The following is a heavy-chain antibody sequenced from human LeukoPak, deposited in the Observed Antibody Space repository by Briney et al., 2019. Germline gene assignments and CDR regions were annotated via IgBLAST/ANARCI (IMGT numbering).Heavy chain of an antibody. J-gene: IGHJ5*02. D-gene: IGHD2-2*01. Sequence: ASVKVSCKASGYTFTGYYMHWVRQAPGQGLEWMGWINPNSGGTNYAQKFQGRVTMTRDTSISTAYMELSRLRSDDTAVYYCARSREYSQPFGPWGRGTLVTVSS. CDR2: INPNSGGT. CDR1: GYTFTGYY. CDR3: ARSREYSQPFGP. V-gene: IGHV1-2*02.